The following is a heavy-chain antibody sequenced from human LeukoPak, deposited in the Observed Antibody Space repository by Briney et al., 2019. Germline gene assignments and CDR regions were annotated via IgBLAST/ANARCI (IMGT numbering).Heavy chain of an antibody. CDR2: ISSSSSYI. Sequence: KSGGSLRLSCAASGFTVSSNYMSWVRQAPGKGLEWVSSISSSSSYIYYADSVKGRFTISRDNAKNSLYLQMNSLRAEDTAVYYCARGADYYDSSGYYYRGGGPGYFQHWGQGTLVTVSS. V-gene: IGHV3-21*01. CDR1: GFTVSSNY. J-gene: IGHJ1*01. D-gene: IGHD3-22*01. CDR3: ARGADYYDSSGYYYRGGGPGYFQH.